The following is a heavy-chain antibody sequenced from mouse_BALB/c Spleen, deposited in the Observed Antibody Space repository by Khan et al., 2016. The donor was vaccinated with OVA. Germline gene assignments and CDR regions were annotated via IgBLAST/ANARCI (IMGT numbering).Heavy chain of an antibody. J-gene: IGHJ2*01. CDR3: GSIRIYYRFSVCDY. CDR2: ISYSGST. CDR1: GYSITSDYA. V-gene: IGHV3-2*02. D-gene: IGHD2-14*01. Sequence: EVQLQESGPGLVKPSQSLSLSCTVTGYSITSDYAWNWIRQFPGNKLEWMGYISYSGSTSYNPSLESRISIIRDTSKNQFFLQLNSVTTEDTATSYCGSIRIYYRFSVCDYWGQGTTLTVSS.